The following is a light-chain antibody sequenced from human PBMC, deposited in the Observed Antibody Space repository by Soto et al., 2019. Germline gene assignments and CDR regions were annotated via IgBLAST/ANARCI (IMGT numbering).Light chain of an antibody. CDR3: QQYNNWTRA. J-gene: IGKJ1*01. CDR2: VAF. CDR1: QSVRNN. V-gene: IGKV3-15*01. Sequence: EILMTQYPATLSVSPGERATLSCGASQSVRNNLAWYHHKPGKAPRLLIYVAFTRATGIPARFSGSGYGTDFTITISSMQYEDFEVYYCQQYNNWTRAFGHGTQVDIK.